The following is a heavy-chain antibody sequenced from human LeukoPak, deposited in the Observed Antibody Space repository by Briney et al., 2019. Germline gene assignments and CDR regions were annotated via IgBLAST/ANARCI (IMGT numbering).Heavy chain of an antibody. V-gene: IGHV4-34*01. CDR2: INHSGST. J-gene: IGHJ5*02. CDR1: GGSFSGYY. Sequence: PETLSLTCAVYGGSFSGYYWSWIRQPPGKGLEWIGEINHSGSTNYNPSLKSRVTISVDTSKDQFSLKLSSVTAADTAVYYCARGSLGGYCSSTSCYRNNWFDPWGQGTLVTVSS. CDR3: ARGSLGGYCSSTSCYRNNWFDP. D-gene: IGHD2-2*01.